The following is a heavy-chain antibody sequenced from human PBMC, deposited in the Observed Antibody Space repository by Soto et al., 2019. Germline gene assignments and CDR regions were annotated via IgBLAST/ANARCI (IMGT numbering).Heavy chain of an antibody. CDR3: ARDGIAAAGTSWFDP. V-gene: IGHV1-46*01. Sequence: ASVKVSCTASGYTFTSYYMHWVRQAPGQGLEWMGIINPSGGSTSYAQKFQGRVTMTRDTSTSTVYMELSSLRSEDTAVYYCARDGIAAAGTSWFDPWGQGTLVTVSS. D-gene: IGHD6-13*01. CDR2: INPSGGST. J-gene: IGHJ5*02. CDR1: GYTFTSYY.